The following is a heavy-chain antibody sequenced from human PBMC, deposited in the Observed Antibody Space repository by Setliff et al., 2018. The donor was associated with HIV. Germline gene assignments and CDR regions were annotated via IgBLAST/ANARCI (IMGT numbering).Heavy chain of an antibody. Sequence: LRLSCAASGFTFSTYSMNWVRQAPGKGLEWVSYISSSTSTIYYADSVKGRFTISRDNAKNSLYLQMNSLRAKDTAVYYCARLLDYYYMDVWGKGTTVTVSS. CDR1: GFTFSTYS. J-gene: IGHJ6*03. CDR2: ISSSTSTI. V-gene: IGHV3-48*01. CDR3: ARLLDYYYMDV.